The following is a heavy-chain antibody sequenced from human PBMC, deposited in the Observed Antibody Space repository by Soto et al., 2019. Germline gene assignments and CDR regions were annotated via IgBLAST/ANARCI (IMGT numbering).Heavy chain of an antibody. CDR2: IIPIFGTA. Sequence: QVQLVQSGSEVKKPGSSVKVSCKASGGTFSIYAISWVRQAPGQGLEWMGGIIPIFGTANYAQKFKGRVTITADESTSTAYMELRRLRSEDTAVYYCASARYSSAYYHGLDIWGQGTTVTVSS. CDR1: GGTFSIYA. CDR3: ASARYSSAYYHGLDI. V-gene: IGHV1-69*12. D-gene: IGHD5-18*01. J-gene: IGHJ6*02.